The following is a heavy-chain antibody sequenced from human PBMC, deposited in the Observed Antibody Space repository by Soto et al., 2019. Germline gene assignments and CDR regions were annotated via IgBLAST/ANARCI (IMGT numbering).Heavy chain of an antibody. CDR2: IIPIFGTA. CDR3: ARATLYGDSTDYYYGMDV. J-gene: IGHJ6*02. D-gene: IGHD4-17*01. CDR1: GGTFSSYA. V-gene: IGHV1-69*01. Sequence: QVQLVQSGAEVKKPGSSVKVSCKASGGTFSSYAISWVRQAPGQGLEWMGGIIPIFGTANYAQKFQGRVTITADESTRTAYMDLSSLRSEDTAVYYCARATLYGDSTDYYYGMDVWGQGTTVTVSS.